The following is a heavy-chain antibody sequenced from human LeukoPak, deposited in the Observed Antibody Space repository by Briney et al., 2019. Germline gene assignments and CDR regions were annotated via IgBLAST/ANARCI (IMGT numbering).Heavy chain of an antibody. Sequence: SETLSLTCTVSGGSISSSSYYWGWIRQPPGKGLEWIGSIYYSGSTYYNPSLKSRVTISVDTSKNQFSLKLSSVTVADTAVYYCARRVATVTPYFDYWGQGTLVTVSS. CDR2: IYYSGST. CDR3: ARRVATVTPYFDY. D-gene: IGHD4-17*01. J-gene: IGHJ4*02. V-gene: IGHV4-39*01. CDR1: GGSISSSSYY.